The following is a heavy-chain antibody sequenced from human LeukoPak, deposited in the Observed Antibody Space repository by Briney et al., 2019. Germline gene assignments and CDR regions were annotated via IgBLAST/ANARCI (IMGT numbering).Heavy chain of an antibody. J-gene: IGHJ4*02. CDR1: GFTFSSYG. CDR3: AKDNLKGSYDY. Sequence: GGSLRLSCAASGFTFSSYGMSWVRQAPGKGLEWVSAISGSGGSTYYADSVKGRFTISRDNSKNTLYLQMNSLRAEDTAIYYCAKDNLKGSYDYWGQGTLVTVSS. CDR2: ISGSGGST. D-gene: IGHD5-18*01. V-gene: IGHV3-23*01.